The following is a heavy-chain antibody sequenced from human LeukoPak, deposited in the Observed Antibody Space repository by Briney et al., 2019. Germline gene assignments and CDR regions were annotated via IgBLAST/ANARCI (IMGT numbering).Heavy chain of an antibody. CDR1: GGSFTTYY. Sequence: PSESLSLTCAVYGGSFTTYYWNWIRQSPGKGLEWIGEINHTGTTNYNPSLKSRFTISVDTSKNQLSLKLTSVTAADTAVYYCARGAADRNNYYYYIDVWGKGTTVTVSS. CDR2: INHTGTT. D-gene: IGHD1/OR15-1a*01. V-gene: IGHV4-34*01. CDR3: ARGAADRNNYYYYIDV. J-gene: IGHJ6*03.